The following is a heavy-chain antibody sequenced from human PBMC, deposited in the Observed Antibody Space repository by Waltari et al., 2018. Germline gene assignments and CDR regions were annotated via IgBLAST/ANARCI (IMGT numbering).Heavy chain of an antibody. J-gene: IGHJ4*02. V-gene: IGHV4-38-2*02. CDR2: IYHSGST. D-gene: IGHD3-3*01. Sequence: QVQLQESGPGLVKPSETLSLTCAGSGYSISSGYYWGWIRQPPGTGLEWIGSIYHSGSTYSTPSRKSRVTISVDTSKNQFSLKLSSVTAADTAVYYCARDPGDFWSGYYLLFDYWGQGTLVTVSS. CDR1: GYSISSGYY. CDR3: ARDPGDFWSGYYLLFDY.